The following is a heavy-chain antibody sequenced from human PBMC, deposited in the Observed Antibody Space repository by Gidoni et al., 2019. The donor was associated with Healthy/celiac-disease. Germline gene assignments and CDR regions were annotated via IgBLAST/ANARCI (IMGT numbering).Heavy chain of an antibody. CDR3: ARDDDGFVVVPAARAYFDY. J-gene: IGHJ4*02. D-gene: IGHD2-2*01. CDR2: ISSSSSTI. Sequence: EVQLVESGGGLVQPGGSLRLSCAASGFTFSSYSINWVRQAPGKGLEWVSYISSSSSTIYYADSVKGRFTISRDNAKNSLYLQRNSLRDEDTAVYYCARDDDGFVVVPAARAYFDYWGQGTLVTVSS. CDR1: GFTFSSYS. V-gene: IGHV3-48*02.